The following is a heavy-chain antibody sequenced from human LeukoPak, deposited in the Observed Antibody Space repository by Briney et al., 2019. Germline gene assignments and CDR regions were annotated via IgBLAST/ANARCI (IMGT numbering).Heavy chain of an antibody. CDR1: GFTFSSYA. V-gene: IGHV3-30*04. CDR2: ISYDGSNK. J-gene: IGHJ4*02. Sequence: GGSLRLSCAASGFTFSSYAMHWVRQAPGKGLEWVAVISYDGSNKYYADSVKGRFTISRDNSKNTLYLQMNSLRAEDTAVYYCARGRLAAAGYDYWGQGTLVTVSS. CDR3: ARGRLAAAGYDY. D-gene: IGHD6-13*01.